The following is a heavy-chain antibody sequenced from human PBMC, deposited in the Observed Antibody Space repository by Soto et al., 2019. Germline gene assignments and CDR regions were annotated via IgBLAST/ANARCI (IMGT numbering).Heavy chain of an antibody. J-gene: IGHJ4*02. CDR2: IYWDDAK. Sequence: QITLTESGPTRVRPTQTLTLTFTFSGFSLSTSGVGLGWIRQPPGKAMERLALIYWDDAKRYSPSLKSRLSITKDTSKNQVVLTMTDMDPVDTGTYYCAHRVGLQGNWNGGYFDFWGQGALVTVSS. CDR1: GFSLSTSGVG. CDR3: AHRVGLQGNWNGGYFDF. V-gene: IGHV2-5*02. D-gene: IGHD1-1*01.